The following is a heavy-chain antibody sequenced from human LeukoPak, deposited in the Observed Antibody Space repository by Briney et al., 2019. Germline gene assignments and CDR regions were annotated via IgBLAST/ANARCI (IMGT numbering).Heavy chain of an antibody. Sequence: GASVKVSCTASGYTFTSYGISWVRQAPGQGLEWMGWISAYNGNTNYAQKLQGRVTMTTDTSTSTAYMELRSLRSDDTAVYYCAREPPYYYDSSGYYPDDYWGQGTLVTVSS. CDR2: ISAYNGNT. CDR3: AREPPYYYDSSGYYPDDY. CDR1: GYTFTSYG. D-gene: IGHD3-22*01. V-gene: IGHV1-18*01. J-gene: IGHJ4*02.